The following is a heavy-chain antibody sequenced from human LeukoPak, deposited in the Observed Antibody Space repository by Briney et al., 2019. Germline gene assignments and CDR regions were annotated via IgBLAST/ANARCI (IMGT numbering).Heavy chain of an antibody. J-gene: IGHJ4*02. D-gene: IGHD2-2*01. CDR2: IYYSGST. CDR1: GGSISSYY. Sequence: PSETLSLTCTVSGGSISSYYWSWIRQPPGKGLEWIGYIYYSGSTNYNPSLKSRVTISVDTSKNQFSLKLSSVTAADTAVYYCGGYCSSTSCPWRYWGQGTLVTVSS. V-gene: IGHV4-59*08. CDR3: GGYCSSTSCPWRY.